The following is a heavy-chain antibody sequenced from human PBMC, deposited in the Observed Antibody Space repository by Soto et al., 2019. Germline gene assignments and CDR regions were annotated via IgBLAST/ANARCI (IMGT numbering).Heavy chain of an antibody. CDR1: GGSISTVNYW. CDR3: ARGPSGDKVDS. Sequence: QVQLQESGPGLVKPSQTLSLTCTVSGGSISTVNYWWSWIRQSPDMGLEWIGHIYNGGSTYNNPSLESXXTXSXXTPKNQLSLTLSSVSAADTAVYYCARGPSGDKVDSWGQGTLVTVSS. J-gene: IGHJ4*02. CDR2: IYNGGST. V-gene: IGHV4-30-4*01. D-gene: IGHD7-27*01.